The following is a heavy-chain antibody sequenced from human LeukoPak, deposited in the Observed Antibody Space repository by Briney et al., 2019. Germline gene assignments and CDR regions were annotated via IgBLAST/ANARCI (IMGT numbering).Heavy chain of an antibody. V-gene: IGHV3-23*01. CDR3: AKRGVVIRVILVGFHKEAYYFDS. CDR2: ISGSGGST. D-gene: IGHD3-22*01. J-gene: IGHJ4*02. Sequence: GGSLRLSCVVSGITLSNYGMSWVRPAPGKGLEWVAGISGSGGSTNYADSVKGRFTNPSDNPNNTLYLQLNSLRAQDPAVYFCAKRGVVIRVILVGFHKEAYYFDSWGQRALVTVSS. CDR1: GITLSNYG.